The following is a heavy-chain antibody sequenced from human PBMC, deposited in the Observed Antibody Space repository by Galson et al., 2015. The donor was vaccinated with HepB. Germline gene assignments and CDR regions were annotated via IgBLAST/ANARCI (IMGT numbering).Heavy chain of an antibody. D-gene: IGHD6-19*01. J-gene: IGHJ5*02. CDR2: IFSNDEK. CDR3: ARAISVADNWFDP. CDR1: GFSLSNARMG. Sequence: PALVKPTQTLTLTCTVSGFSLSNARMGVSWIRQPPGKALEWLAHIFSNDEKSYSTSLKSRLTISKDTSKSQVVLTMTNMDPVDTATYYCARAISVADNWFDPWGQGTLVTVSS. V-gene: IGHV2-26*01.